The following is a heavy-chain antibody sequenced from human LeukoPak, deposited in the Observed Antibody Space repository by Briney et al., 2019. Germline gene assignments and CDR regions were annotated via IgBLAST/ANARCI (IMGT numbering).Heavy chain of an antibody. CDR1: GFTFSSYA. J-gene: IGHJ6*02. CDR2: ISYDGSNK. CDR3: ARVYSCGPTYYYGMDV. Sequence: EGSLRLSCAASGFTFSSYAMHWVRQAPGKGLEWVAVISYDGSNKYYADSVKGRFTISRDNSKNTLYLQMNSLRAEDTAVYYCARVYSCGPTYYYGMDVWGQGTTVTVSS. V-gene: IGHV3-30-3*01. D-gene: IGHD5-18*01.